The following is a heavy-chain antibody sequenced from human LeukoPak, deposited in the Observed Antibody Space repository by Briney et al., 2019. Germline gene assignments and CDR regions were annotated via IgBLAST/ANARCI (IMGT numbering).Heavy chain of an antibody. CDR2: ITPYSCGT. V-gene: IGHV1-2*02. CDR1: GYTLTGYY. D-gene: IGHD2-15*01. J-gene: IGHJ3*02. CDR3: AGAGSAYCSDTNCMGAFEK. Sequence: ASVKVSCKASGYTLTGYYIHWVRLAPGQGLEWMGWITPYSCGTDYAQNFRGRVTMTRDTSINTAYMDLSGLISDDTAVYYCAGAGSAYCSDTNCMGAFEKWGQGTMVTVSS.